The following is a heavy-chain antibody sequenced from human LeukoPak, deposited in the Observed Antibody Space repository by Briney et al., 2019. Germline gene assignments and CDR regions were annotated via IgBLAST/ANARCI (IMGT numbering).Heavy chain of an antibody. V-gene: IGHV4-59*02. J-gene: IGHJ4*02. CDR2: IYYSGST. Sequence: SETLSLTCTVSGGSVSSYYWSWIRQPPGKGLEWIGYIYYSGSTNYNPSLKSRVTISVDTSKNQFSLKLSSVTAADTAVYYCARGLTSLDYWGQGTLVTVSS. CDR1: GGSVSSYY. CDR3: ARGLTSLDY.